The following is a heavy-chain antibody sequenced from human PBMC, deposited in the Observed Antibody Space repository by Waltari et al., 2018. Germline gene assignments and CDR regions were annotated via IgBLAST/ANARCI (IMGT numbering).Heavy chain of an antibody. J-gene: IGHJ4*02. CDR1: GGTFSDSA. D-gene: IGHD5-18*01. CDR2: SVPGVGAP. Sequence: QVQLVQSGAEVKKPGSSVKVSCKASGGTFSDSAISWVRQAPGQGLEWMGRSVPGVGAPTNEKKFQGRVTITADISTSTGYMEVRSLRSEDTAVFYCATKSSVDAPMDALYFFDYWGQGTLVTVSS. V-gene: IGHV1-69*04. CDR3: ATKSSVDAPMDALYFFDY.